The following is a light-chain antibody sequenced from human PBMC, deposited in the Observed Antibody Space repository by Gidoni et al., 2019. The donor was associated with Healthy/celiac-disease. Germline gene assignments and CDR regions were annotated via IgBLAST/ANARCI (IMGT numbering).Light chain of an antibody. CDR1: SSNIGSNY. CDR3: AAWDDSLSGPHVV. CDR2: RNN. V-gene: IGLV1-47*01. Sequence: QSVLTQPHSASGTPGQRDTISGSGSSSNIGSNYVYWYQQLPGTAPKLLIYRNNQRPSGVPDRFSGSKSGTSASLAISGLRSEDEADYYCAAWDDSLSGPHVVFGGGTKLTVL. J-gene: IGLJ2*01.